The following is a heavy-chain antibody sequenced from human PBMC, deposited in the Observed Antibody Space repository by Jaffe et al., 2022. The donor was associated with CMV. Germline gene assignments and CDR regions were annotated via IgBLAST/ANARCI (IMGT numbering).Heavy chain of an antibody. J-gene: IGHJ6*02. D-gene: IGHD1-26*01. V-gene: IGHV3-30*18. Sequence: QVQLVESGGGVVQPGRSLRLSCAASGFTFSSYGMHWVRQAPGKGLEWVAVISYDGSNKYYADSVKGRFTISRDNSKNTLYLQMNSLRAEDTAVYYCAKDGRVGALHYYYYYGMDVWGQGTTVTVSS. CDR3: AKDGRVGALHYYYYYGMDV. CDR2: ISYDGSNK. CDR1: GFTFSSYG.